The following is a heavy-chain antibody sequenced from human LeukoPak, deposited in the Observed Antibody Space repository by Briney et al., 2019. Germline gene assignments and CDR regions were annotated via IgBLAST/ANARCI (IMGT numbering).Heavy chain of an antibody. V-gene: IGHV3-7*01. CDR2: IKQDGSER. Sequence: GSLRLPCATSGSTFRNYWMSWVRQAPGKGLEWVANIKQDGSERYYVDSVKGRFTVSRDNAKNSLYLQMNSLRAEDTAVYYCARYGGSYYFDNWGQGTLVTVSS. CDR3: ARYGGSYYFDN. D-gene: IGHD1-26*01. CDR1: GSTFRNYW. J-gene: IGHJ4*02.